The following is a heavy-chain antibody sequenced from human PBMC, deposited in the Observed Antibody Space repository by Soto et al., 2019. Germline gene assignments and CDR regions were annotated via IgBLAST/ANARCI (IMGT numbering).Heavy chain of an antibody. CDR3: VGGYPWVGFDY. CDR2: VASTGTT. Sequence: SETLSLTCDVSGDSLSTDNYYWAWIRQPPGRGLECIGSVASTGTTFYNPSLKTRLTISADTSKNEFSLKLSSVTAADTAVYICVGGYPWVGFDYWGQGTLVTVSS. J-gene: IGHJ4*02. V-gene: IGHV4-39*01. CDR1: GDSLSTDNYY. D-gene: IGHD3-22*01.